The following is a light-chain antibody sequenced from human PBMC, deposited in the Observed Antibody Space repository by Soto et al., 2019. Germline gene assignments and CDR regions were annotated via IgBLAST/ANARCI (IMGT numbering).Light chain of an antibody. Sequence: IVLTQSPVTLALSPGESAVLSCRASQSVSTSLAWYQHKPDQAPRLFIYDASKRAPGIPARITGSGSGTDFTLTISSLEPEDIAVYYCQVRDVWPSFGQGTKVEIK. CDR1: QSVSTS. V-gene: IGKV3-11*01. CDR2: DAS. CDR3: QVRDVWPS. J-gene: IGKJ1*01.